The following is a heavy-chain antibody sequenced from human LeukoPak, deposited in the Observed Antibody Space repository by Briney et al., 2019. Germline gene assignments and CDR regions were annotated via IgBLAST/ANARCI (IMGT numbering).Heavy chain of an antibody. V-gene: IGHV4-59*01. CDR2: IYKTGST. J-gene: IGHJ4*02. CDR3: ARHYNRDDLLDY. CDR1: GASITNYY. Sequence: SETLSLTCTVSGASITNYYWNWIRQPPGKGLEWIGFIYKTGSTNYNPSLRSRVSISLGTSRSQFSLKLNSVTAADTAVYYCARHYNRDDLLDYWGQGTLVTVSS. D-gene: IGHD2/OR15-2a*01.